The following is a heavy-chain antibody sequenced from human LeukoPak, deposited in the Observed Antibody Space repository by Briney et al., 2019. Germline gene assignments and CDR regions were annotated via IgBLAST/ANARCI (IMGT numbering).Heavy chain of an antibody. V-gene: IGHV3-7*01. Sequence: PGGSLRLSCAASGFTFSNYAMSWVRQARGKGLEWVANIKQDGSEKYYVDSVKGRFTISRDNAKNSLYLQMNSLRAEDTAVYYCARDATVATIFDYWGQGTLVTVSS. CDR1: GFTFSNYA. CDR3: ARDATVATIFDY. CDR2: IKQDGSEK. D-gene: IGHD5-12*01. J-gene: IGHJ4*02.